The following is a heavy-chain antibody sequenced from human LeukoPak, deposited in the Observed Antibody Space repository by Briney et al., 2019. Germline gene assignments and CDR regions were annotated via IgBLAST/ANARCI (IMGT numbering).Heavy chain of an antibody. CDR1: GFIFSSYW. D-gene: IGHD3-3*01. CDR3: ARAHRPAFWSGYCDH. Sequence: SGGSLRLSCAASGFIFSSYWMSWVRQAPGKGLEWVANIKQDGSVEYYVDSMKGRFTISRDNAKNSLYLQMNSLRGEDTAVYYCARAHRPAFWSGYCDHWGQGTLVTVSS. CDR2: IKQDGSVE. V-gene: IGHV3-7*01. J-gene: IGHJ4*02.